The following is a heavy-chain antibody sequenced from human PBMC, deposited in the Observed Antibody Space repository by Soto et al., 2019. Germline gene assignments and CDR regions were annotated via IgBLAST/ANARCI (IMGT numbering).Heavy chain of an antibody. J-gene: IGHJ6*02. CDR3: ARGDFSKATVTAPYYYGKDV. Sequence: QVQLQKSGPGLVKPSQTLSLTCTVSGGSISSGSYYWSWIRQHPGKGLEWIGYIYYSGSTYYNPSLKSRVTISVDTSKNQFSLQLISVTAADTAVYYCARGDFSKATVTAPYYYGKDVWCQGTTITVSS. D-gene: IGHD4-4*01. V-gene: IGHV4-31*03. CDR1: GGSISSGSYY. CDR2: IYYSGST.